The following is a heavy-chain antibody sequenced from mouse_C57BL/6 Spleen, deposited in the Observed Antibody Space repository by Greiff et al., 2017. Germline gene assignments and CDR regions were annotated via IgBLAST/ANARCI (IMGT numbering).Heavy chain of an antibody. J-gene: IGHJ4*01. CDR3: ARWAQAYAMDY. V-gene: IGHV1-52*01. CDR2: IDPSDSET. Sequence: QVQLKQPGAELVRPGSSVKLSCKASGYTFTSYWMHWVKQRPIQGLEWIGNIDPSDSETHYNQKFKDKATLTVDKSSSTAYVQHSSLTSQDSAVYYCARWAQAYAMDYWVQGTSVTVSS. CDR1: GYTFTSYW. D-gene: IGHD3-2*02.